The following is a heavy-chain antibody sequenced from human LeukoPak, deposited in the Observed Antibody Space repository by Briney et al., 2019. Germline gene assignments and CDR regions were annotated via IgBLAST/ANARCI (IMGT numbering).Heavy chain of an antibody. V-gene: IGHV3-9*01. CDR1: GFTFDDYA. CDR2: ISWNSGSI. CDR3: AKHTNYYDSGGSPLSYYYYGMDV. Sequence: PGRSLRLSCAASGFTFDDYAMHWVRQAPGKGLEWVSGISWNSGSIGYADSVKGRFTISRDNAKNSLYLQMNSLRAEDTAVYYCAKHTNYYDSGGSPLSYYYYGMDVWGQGTTVTVSS. J-gene: IGHJ6*02. D-gene: IGHD3-22*01.